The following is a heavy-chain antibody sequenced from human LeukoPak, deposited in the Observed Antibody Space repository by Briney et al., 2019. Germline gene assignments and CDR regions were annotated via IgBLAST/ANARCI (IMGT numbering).Heavy chain of an antibody. CDR2: IYYSGST. V-gene: IGHV4-59*08. CDR1: GGSISSYY. J-gene: IGHJ4*02. Sequence: SETLSLTCTVSGGSISSYYWSWIRQPPGKGLEWIGYIYYSGSTNYNPSLKSRVTISVDTSKNKFSLKLSSVTAADTAVYYCATLHSDYDRRIDYWGQGTLVTVSS. CDR3: ATLHSDYDRRIDY. D-gene: IGHD5-12*01.